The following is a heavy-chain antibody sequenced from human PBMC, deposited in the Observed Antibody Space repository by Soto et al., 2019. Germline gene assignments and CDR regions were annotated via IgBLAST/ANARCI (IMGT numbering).Heavy chain of an antibody. V-gene: IGHV3-23*01. CDR1: GFTFSSYA. D-gene: IGHD3-16*01. Sequence: TGGSLRLSCAASGFTFSSYAMSWVRQAPGKGLEWVSAISGSGGSTYYADSVKGRFTISRDNAKNTLYLEMSSLRAEDTAVYYCAKVHQYVSGRLGTFHPWGEGTLVTVSS. CDR2: ISGSGGST. CDR3: AKVHQYVSGRLGTFHP. J-gene: IGHJ5*02.